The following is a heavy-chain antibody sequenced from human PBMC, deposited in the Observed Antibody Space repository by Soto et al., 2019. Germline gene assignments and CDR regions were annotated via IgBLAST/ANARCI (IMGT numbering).Heavy chain of an antibody. J-gene: IGHJ4*02. CDR2: ISSGSSDT. CDR3: ARVAY. CDR1: GFTFSRVS. V-gene: IGHV3-21*02. Sequence: EVQLVESGGGLVKPGESLRLSCEASGFTFSRVSMNCVRQVPGKGLEWVASISSGSSDTWYAESVKGRFIISKDNAQNSLFLQMNTLRPDETAMYYCARVAYLGPGTQVTVSS.